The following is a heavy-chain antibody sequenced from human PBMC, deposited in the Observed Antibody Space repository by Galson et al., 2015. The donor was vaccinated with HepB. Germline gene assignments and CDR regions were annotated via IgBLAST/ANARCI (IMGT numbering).Heavy chain of an antibody. D-gene: IGHD6-13*01. CDR3: AREYSSSWSWDS. CDR1: GYTFTSYA. Sequence: SVKVSCKASGYTFTSYAMHWVRQAPGRGLEWVGWINAGNGNTKYSQKVQGRVTITRDTSASTAYMELSSLRSEDTAVYYCAREYSSSWSWDSWGQGTLVTVSS. V-gene: IGHV1-3*01. CDR2: INAGNGNT. J-gene: IGHJ4*02.